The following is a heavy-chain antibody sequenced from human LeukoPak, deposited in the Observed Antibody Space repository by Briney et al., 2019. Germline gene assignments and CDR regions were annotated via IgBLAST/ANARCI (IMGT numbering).Heavy chain of an antibody. CDR3: ASWPVGWYGEDS. D-gene: IGHD6-19*01. V-gene: IGHV4-59*08. CDR1: GDSINNYY. CDR2: GHYTGST. Sequence: SETLSLTCTVSGDSINNYYWNWIRQPPGKGLEGIGYGHYTGSTYKNPSLNSRVAFSVDSSNNHFSLHLYSVTAADTAVYYCASWPVGWYGEDSWGQGTLVTVSS. J-gene: IGHJ4*02.